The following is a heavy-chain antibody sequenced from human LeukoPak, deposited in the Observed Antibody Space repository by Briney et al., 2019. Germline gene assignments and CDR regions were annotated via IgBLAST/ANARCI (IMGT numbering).Heavy chain of an antibody. J-gene: IGHJ6*04. CDR3: ASLLCYGDLIDHFGMDV. CDR1: GHSLTELS. Sequence: AAVKVSCKVSGHSLTELSMHWVRQAPGKGLEWMGGFDPESGETVYAQKFQARFTMTEGAPTDTVYMELSSLTLEDAAVYYCASLLCYGDLIDHFGMDVWGKGTTVIVSS. D-gene: IGHD3-10*01. V-gene: IGHV1-24*01. CDR2: FDPESGET.